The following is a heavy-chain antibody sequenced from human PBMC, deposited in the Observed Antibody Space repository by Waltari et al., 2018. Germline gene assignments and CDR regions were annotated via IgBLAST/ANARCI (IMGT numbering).Heavy chain of an antibody. J-gene: IGHJ4*02. CDR3: AKDRTGPYSITALDS. Sequence: ELQLLESGGGLIQPGGSLRLSCAASGFTFSSYVMSWVRQAPGKGLEGVSVIMCTVVTTYYADSVKGRFTISRDNSKTTVYLQMNSLRAEDTAVYYCAKDRTGPYSITALDSWGQGTLVTVSS. CDR2: IMCTVVTT. CDR1: GFTFSSYV. V-gene: IGHV3-23*01. D-gene: IGHD4-4*01.